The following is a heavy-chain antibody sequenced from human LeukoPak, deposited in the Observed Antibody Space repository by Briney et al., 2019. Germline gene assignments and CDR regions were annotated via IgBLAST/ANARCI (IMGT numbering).Heavy chain of an antibody. CDR2: IYYSVST. CDR1: GGSISSSSYY. V-gene: IGHV4-39*01. CDR3: ARQKFIAAAGYFDY. D-gene: IGHD6-13*01. Sequence: SETLSLTCTVSGGSISSSSYYWGWIRQPPGKGLEWIGSIYYSVSTYYNPSLKSRVTISVDTSKNQFSLKLSSVTAADTAVYYCARQKFIAAAGYFDYWGQGTLVTVSS. J-gene: IGHJ4*02.